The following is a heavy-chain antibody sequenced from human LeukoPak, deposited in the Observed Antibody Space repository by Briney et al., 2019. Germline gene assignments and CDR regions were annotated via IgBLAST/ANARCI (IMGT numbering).Heavy chain of an antibody. J-gene: IGHJ6*02. CDR2: ISSSGFTI. D-gene: IGHD7-27*01. V-gene: IGHV3-48*01. Sequence: GGSLRLSCIVSEFIFSSYSMNWVRQAPGKGLEWVSSISSSGFTIYYADSVKGRFTISRDNSKNTLYLQMNSLRAEDTAVYYCAKGGLTGDGYYYYGMDVWGQGTTVTVSS. CDR1: EFIFSSYS. CDR3: AKGGLTGDGYYYYGMDV.